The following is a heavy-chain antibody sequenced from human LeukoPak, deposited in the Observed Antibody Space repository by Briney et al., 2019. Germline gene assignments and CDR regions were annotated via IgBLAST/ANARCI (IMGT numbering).Heavy chain of an antibody. D-gene: IGHD2-2*01. CDR1: GFTFSSYA. J-gene: IGHJ5*02. CDR3: GREDCNNVRCYGASDA. Sequence: GGSLRLSCVGSGFTFSSYAMNWDRQAPGKGLEWVSSISSNNNIYYADSVKGRFTISRDNAKNSLSLQMNSLRGEDTAVYYCGREDCNNVRCYGASDAWGQGTLVTVSS. CDR2: ISSNNNI. V-gene: IGHV3-69-1*01.